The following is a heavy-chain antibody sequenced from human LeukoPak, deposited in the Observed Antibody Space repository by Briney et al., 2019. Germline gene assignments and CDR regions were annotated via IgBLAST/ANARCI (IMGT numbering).Heavy chain of an antibody. J-gene: IGHJ6*03. Sequence: GRFTISRDNAKNSLYLQMNSLRAEDTALYYCAKEGSSSNYYYYYMDVWGKGTTVTVSS. D-gene: IGHD6-13*01. CDR3: AKEGSSSNYYYYYMDV. V-gene: IGHV3-9*01.